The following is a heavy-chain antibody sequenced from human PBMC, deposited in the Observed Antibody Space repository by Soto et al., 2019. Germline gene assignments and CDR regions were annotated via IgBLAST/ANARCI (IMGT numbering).Heavy chain of an antibody. CDR1: GFTFDDYG. J-gene: IGHJ6*03. Sequence: EVQLVESGGGVVRPGGSLRLSCAASGFTFDDYGMSWVRQAPGKGLEWVSGINWNGGSTGYADSVKGRFTISRDNAKNSLYLQMNSLRAEDTALYHCARVGPKDPPPYDFWSGDYYYYYYMDVWGKGTTVTVSS. V-gene: IGHV3-20*01. D-gene: IGHD3-3*01. CDR3: ARVGPKDPPPYDFWSGDYYYYYYMDV. CDR2: INWNGGST.